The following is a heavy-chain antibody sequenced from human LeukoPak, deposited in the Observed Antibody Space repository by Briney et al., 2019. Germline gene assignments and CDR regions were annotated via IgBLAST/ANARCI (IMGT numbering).Heavy chain of an antibody. V-gene: IGHV4-39*07. CDR2: IYYSGST. CDR3: ARLRSDFWSGYYHLDAFDI. J-gene: IGHJ3*02. Sequence: PSETLSLTCTVSGGSISSSSYYWGWIRQPPGKGLEWIGSIYYSGSTYYNPSLKSRVTISVDTSKNQFSLKLSSVTAADTAVYYCARLRSDFWSGYYHLDAFDIWGQGTMVTVSS. CDR1: GGSISSSSYY. D-gene: IGHD3-3*01.